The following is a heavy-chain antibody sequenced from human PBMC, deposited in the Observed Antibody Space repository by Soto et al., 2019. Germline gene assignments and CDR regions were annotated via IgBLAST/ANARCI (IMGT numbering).Heavy chain of an antibody. Sequence: EVQLVESGGGLVQPGGSLRLSCTASGFTFNNYWMHWVLQAPGKGLVWVSRIYSAGGHTNYADSVKGRFTISTDNAKNKMCLQTSCLGAEDTALYYGASSPPYPVTKYYAFYLWGQGTMVTVSS. CDR2: IYSAGGHT. CDR1: GFTFNNYW. CDR3: ASSPPYPVTKYYAFYL. J-gene: IGHJ3*01. V-gene: IGHV3-74*01. D-gene: IGHD4-4*01.